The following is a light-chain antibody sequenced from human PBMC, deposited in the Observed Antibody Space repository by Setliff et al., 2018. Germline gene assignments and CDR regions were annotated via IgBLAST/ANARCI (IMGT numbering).Light chain of an antibody. CDR3: QQTHTVPPLA. V-gene: IGKV1-12*01. CDR2: GAS. J-gene: IGKJ1*01. Sequence: DIQMTQSPSSVSASVGDRVTVTCRASQDISNWLAWYQQKPGKAPKLLIYGASNLQTGVPSRFSGSGSGTDFTLTISSLQPEDFATYYCQQTHTVPPLAFGQGTKVDIK. CDR1: QDISNW.